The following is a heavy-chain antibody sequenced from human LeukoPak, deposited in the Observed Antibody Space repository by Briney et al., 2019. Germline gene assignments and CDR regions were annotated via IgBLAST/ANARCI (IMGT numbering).Heavy chain of an antibody. CDR2: INPNSGGT. CDR1: GGTFSGYY. Sequence: ASVKVSCKASGGTFSGYYMHWVRQAPGQGLEWMGWINPNSGGTNYAQKFQGRVTMTRDTSISTAYMELSRLRSDDTAVYYCARLVVVPGRAFDIWGQGTMVTVSS. V-gene: IGHV1-2*02. D-gene: IGHD2-2*01. J-gene: IGHJ3*02. CDR3: ARLVVVPGRAFDI.